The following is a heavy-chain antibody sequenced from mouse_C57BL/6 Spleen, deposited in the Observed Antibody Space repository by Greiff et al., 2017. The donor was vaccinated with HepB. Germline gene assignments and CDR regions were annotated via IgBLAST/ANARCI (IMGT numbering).Heavy chain of an antibody. CDR3: ARDDYDGYYFDY. D-gene: IGHD2-4*01. J-gene: IGHJ2*01. Sequence: EVQLQQSGPELVKPGASVKMSCKASGYTFTDYNMHWVKQSPGKSLEWIGYINPNNGGTSYNQKFKGKATLTVNKSSSTAYTELRSLTSEDSAVYYCARDDYDGYYFDYWGQGTTLTVSS. CDR2: INPNNGGT. CDR1: GYTFTDYN. V-gene: IGHV1-22*01.